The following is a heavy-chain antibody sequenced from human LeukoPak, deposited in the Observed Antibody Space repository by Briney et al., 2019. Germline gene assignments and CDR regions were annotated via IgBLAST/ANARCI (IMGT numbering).Heavy chain of an antibody. CDR3: AITGYSSSWYQPNYYYYGMDV. V-gene: IGHV3-21*01. CDR2: ISSSSSYI. D-gene: IGHD6-13*01. CDR1: GFTFSSYS. Sequence: GGSLRLSCAASGFTFSSYSMNWVRQAPGKGLEWVSSISSSSSYIYYADSVKGRFTISRDNAKNSLYLQMNSLRAEDTAVYYCAITGYSSSWYQPNYYYYGMDVWGQGTTVTVSS. J-gene: IGHJ6*02.